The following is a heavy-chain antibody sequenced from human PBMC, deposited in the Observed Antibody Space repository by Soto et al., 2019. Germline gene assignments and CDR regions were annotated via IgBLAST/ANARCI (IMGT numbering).Heavy chain of an antibody. CDR2: IKQDGSEK. CDR3: ARGASSGYYV. D-gene: IGHD3-22*01. CDR1: GFTFSIYW. V-gene: IGHV3-7*01. J-gene: IGHJ4*02. Sequence: GGSLRLSCAASGFTFSIYWMSWVRHAPGKGLEWVANIKQDGSEKYYVDSVKGRFTISRDNAKNSLYLQMNSLGAEDTAVYYCARGASSGYYVWGQGTLVTVSS.